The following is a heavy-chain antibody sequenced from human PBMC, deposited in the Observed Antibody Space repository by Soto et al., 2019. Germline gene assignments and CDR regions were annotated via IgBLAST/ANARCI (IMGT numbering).Heavy chain of an antibody. V-gene: IGHV4-39*01. CDR1: GSAISNSSYN. Sequence: SESLSRTFSYSGSAISNSSYNRRWLPHPPGKGLEWIGSIYYSGSTYYNPSLKSRVTISLDTSKNQFSLKLSSVTAADTAVYFCARPLGGASNYYYYGMDVWGQGTTVT. D-gene: IGHD3-16*01. CDR2: IYYSGST. CDR3: ARPLGGASNYYYYGMDV. J-gene: IGHJ6*02.